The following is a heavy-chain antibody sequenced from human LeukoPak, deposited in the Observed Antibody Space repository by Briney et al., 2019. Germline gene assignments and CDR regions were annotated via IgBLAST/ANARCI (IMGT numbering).Heavy chain of an antibody. CDR3: ATFSSGFYPKEPFDI. CDR2: IKPDGSET. Sequence: GGSLRLSCAASGFDLSKNWMSWVRQAPGRGLEGVAKIKPDGSETSYVDSVEGRFIISRDNAKNSLFLQMNSLSAEDTALYYCATFSSGFYPKEPFDIWGRGTMVSVSS. V-gene: IGHV3-7*01. J-gene: IGHJ3*02. CDR1: GFDLSKNW. D-gene: IGHD3-22*01.